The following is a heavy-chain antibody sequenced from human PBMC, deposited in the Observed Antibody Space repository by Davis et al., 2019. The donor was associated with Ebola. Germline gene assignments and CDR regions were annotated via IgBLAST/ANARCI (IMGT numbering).Heavy chain of an antibody. CDR2: IDWDDDK. D-gene: IGHD3-3*01. CDR1: GFSLSTSGMC. Sequence: SGPTLVKPTQTLTLTCTFSGFSLSTSGMCVGWIRQPPGKALEWLALIDWDDDKYYSTSLKTRLTISKDTSKNQVVLTMTNMDPVDTATYYCARIMKYYDFWSGYYRYYYYGMDVWGQGTTVTVSS. J-gene: IGHJ6*02. V-gene: IGHV2-70*01. CDR3: ARIMKYYDFWSGYYRYYYYGMDV.